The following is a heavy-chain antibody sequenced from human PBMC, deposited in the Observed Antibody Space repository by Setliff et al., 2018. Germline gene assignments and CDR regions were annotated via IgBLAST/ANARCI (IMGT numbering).Heavy chain of an antibody. J-gene: IGHJ4*02. Sequence: ASVKVSCKASGYTFTDYCVTWVRKAPGQGLEWVGWISPYSGNTYYEPKFQGRITMATDTSTTTAYMERKGLRSDDTAIYYCSRLVWYCTRTSCQRLSGDDYWGQGALVTVSS. CDR3: SRLVWYCTRTSCQRLSGDDY. CDR2: ISPYSGNT. V-gene: IGHV1-18*01. D-gene: IGHD2-2*01. CDR1: GYTFTDYC.